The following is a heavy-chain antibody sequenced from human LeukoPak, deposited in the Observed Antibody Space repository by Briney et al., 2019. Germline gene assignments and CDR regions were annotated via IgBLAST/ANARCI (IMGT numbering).Heavy chain of an antibody. CDR2: IYTSGST. CDR1: GGSISSGSYY. CDR3: ARHGGTRVTLVEVYYFDY. J-gene: IGHJ4*02. V-gene: IGHV4-61*02. D-gene: IGHD4-11*01. Sequence: SETLSLTCTVSGGSISSGSYYWSWIRQPAGKGLEWIGRIYTSGSTNYNPSLKSRVTISVDTSKNQFSLKLSSVTAADTAVYYCARHGGTRVTLVEVYYFDYWGQGTLVTVSS.